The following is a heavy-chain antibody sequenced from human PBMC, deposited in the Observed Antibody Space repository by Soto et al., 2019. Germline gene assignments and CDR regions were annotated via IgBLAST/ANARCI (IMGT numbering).Heavy chain of an antibody. J-gene: IGHJ3*02. CDR3: ASLYGYGDYGNKKGAFDI. Sequence: PSETLSLTCAVYGGSFSGYYWSWIRQPPGKGLEWIGEINHSGSTNYNPSLKSRVTISVDTSKNQFSLKLSSVTAADTAVYYCASLYGYGDYGNKKGAFDIW. D-gene: IGHD4-17*01. CDR2: INHSGST. CDR1: GGSFSGYY. V-gene: IGHV4-34*01.